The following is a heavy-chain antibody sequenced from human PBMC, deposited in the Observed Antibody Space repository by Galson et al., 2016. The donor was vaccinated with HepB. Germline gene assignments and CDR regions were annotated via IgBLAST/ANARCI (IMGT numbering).Heavy chain of an antibody. J-gene: IGHJ4*02. D-gene: IGHD6-19*01. CDR3: AKVEGGHGWTNKHFDY. Sequence: SLRLSCAASGFTFNSYAMIRFRQAPGKGLEWVSSITGTGGDAYYADSVKGRVIMSRDNSKNTLYLQMDSLRVEDTAVYYCAKVEGGHGWTNKHFDYWGQGTLVTVSS. CDR1: GFTFNSYA. CDR2: ITGTGGDA. V-gene: IGHV3-23*01.